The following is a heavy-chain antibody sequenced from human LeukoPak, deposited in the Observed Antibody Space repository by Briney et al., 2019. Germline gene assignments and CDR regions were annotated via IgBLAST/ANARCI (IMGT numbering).Heavy chain of an antibody. V-gene: IGHV4-34*01. CDR1: GGSFGGYY. J-gene: IGHJ4*02. Sequence: SETLSLTCAVYGGSFGGYYWSWIRQPPGKGLEWIGEINHSGSTNYNPSLKSRVTISVDTSKNQFSLKLSSVTAADTAVYYCARHNRYSSGWFYWGQGTLVTVSS. CDR2: INHSGST. D-gene: IGHD6-19*01. CDR3: ARHNRYSSGWFY.